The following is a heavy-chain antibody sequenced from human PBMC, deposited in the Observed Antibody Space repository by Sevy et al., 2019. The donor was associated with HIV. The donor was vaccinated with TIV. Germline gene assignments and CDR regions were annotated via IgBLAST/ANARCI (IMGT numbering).Heavy chain of an antibody. J-gene: IGHJ5*02. CDR3: ARSPPVVVVPGAPSWFDP. Sequence: SETLSLTCAVHDGSFSGYYWNWIRQLQGKGLEWIGEINESGITYYTPSLKSRVTISVDTSKKQFYLKLNSVTAADTAVYFCARSPPVVVVPGAPSWFDPWGQGTLVTVSS. CDR1: DGSFSGYY. D-gene: IGHD2-2*01. CDR2: INESGIT. V-gene: IGHV4-34*01.